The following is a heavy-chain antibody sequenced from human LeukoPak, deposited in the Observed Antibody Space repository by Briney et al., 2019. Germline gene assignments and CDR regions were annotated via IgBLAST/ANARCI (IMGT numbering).Heavy chain of an antibody. Sequence: GASVKGSCKASGYTFTGYYMHWVRQAPGQGLEWMGWINPNSGGTNYAQKFQGWVTMPRDTSNTTAYMELSRLTTDDTAVYYCARDSYRVLTRDIGFDPWGKVTIVTFA. V-gene: IGHV1-2*04. CDR3: ARDSYRVLTRDIGFDP. J-gene: IGHJ5*02. D-gene: IGHD3-10*01. CDR1: GYTFTGYY. CDR2: INPNSGGT.